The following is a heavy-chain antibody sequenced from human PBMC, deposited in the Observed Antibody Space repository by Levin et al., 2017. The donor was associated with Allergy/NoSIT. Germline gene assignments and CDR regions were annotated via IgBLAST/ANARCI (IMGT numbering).Heavy chain of an antibody. Sequence: GGSLRLSCAASGFTFSSYWLRWVRQVPGKALVGVSGINADGTRSIYADSVKGRFTISRDNARNTLFLQMNNLGPEDTAVYYCLIESVSRDWYHWGQGTLVTVSS. CDR3: LIESVSRDWYH. CDR2: INADGTRS. CDR1: GFTFSSYW. V-gene: IGHV3-74*01. J-gene: IGHJ4*02. D-gene: IGHD6-19*01.